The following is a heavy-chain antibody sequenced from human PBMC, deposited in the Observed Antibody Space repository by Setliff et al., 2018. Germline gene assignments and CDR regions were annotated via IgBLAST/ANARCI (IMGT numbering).Heavy chain of an antibody. V-gene: IGHV4-39*01. J-gene: IGHJ3*02. D-gene: IGHD3-10*01. Sequence: SETLSLTCTVSGDSFKSDSFYWGWIRQPPGKGLEWIGSVFYTGTTYYTPSLKRRATLSVDTSKNQFSLRLSSVTAADTAVYYCVRPHYGSGGYFNSLSAFDIWGRGTMVTVSS. CDR2: VFYTGTT. CDR3: VRPHYGSGGYFNSLSAFDI. CDR1: GDSFKSDSFY.